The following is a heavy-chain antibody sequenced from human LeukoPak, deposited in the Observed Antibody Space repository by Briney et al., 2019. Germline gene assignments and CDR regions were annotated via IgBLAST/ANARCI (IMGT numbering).Heavy chain of an antibody. CDR1: RLTFSGYS. CDR3: AKEVYYYDSSGYPD. Sequence: PGGSLRLSCAASRLTFSGYSMNWVRQAPGKGLEWVSSISSSSSSIYYADSVKGRFTISRDNSKNTLYLQMNSLRAEDTAVYYCAKEVYYYDSSGYPDWGQGTLVTVSS. CDR2: ISSSSSSI. V-gene: IGHV3-21*04. D-gene: IGHD3-22*01. J-gene: IGHJ4*02.